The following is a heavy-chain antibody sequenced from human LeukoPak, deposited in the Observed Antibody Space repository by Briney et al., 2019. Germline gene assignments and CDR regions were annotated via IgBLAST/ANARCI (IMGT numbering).Heavy chain of an antibody. CDR2: IIPIFGTA. CDR1: GGAFSSYA. CDR3: ARSRVVISAFDI. V-gene: IGHV1-69*05. J-gene: IGHJ3*02. Sequence: SVKVSCKASGGAFSSYAISWVRQAPGQGLEWMGRIIPIFGTANYAQKFQGRVTTTTDESTSTAYMELSSLISEDTAVYYCARSRVVISAFDIWGQGTMVTVSS. D-gene: IGHD3-3*01.